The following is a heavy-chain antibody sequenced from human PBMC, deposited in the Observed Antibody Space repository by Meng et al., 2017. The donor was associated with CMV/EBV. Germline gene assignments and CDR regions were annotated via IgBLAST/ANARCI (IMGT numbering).Heavy chain of an antibody. V-gene: IGHV1-2*02. J-gene: IGHJ4*02. CDR1: GYTCTGYN. CDR3: ARVGVRLGPFDY. CDR2: IKPNSGGT. D-gene: IGHD1-26*01. Sequence: QVELVQVGVGVKKPGASVKGSCKASGYTCTGYNLHWVRQAPGQGLEGMGWIKPNSGGTNYAQKFQGRVTMTRDTSISTAYMEMSRLRSDDTAVYYCARVGVRLGPFDYWGQGTLVTVSS.